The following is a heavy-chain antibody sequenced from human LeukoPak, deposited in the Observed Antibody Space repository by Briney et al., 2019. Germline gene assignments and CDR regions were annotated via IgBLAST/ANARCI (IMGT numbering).Heavy chain of an antibody. CDR1: GFTFSSYS. D-gene: IGHD4-17*01. CDR2: INHSGST. Sequence: GSLRLSCAASGFTFSSYSMNWVRQAPGKGLEWIGEINHSGSTNYNPSLKSRVTISVDTSKNQFSLKLSSVTAADTAVYYCARLPPNDYGDYGPADDAFDIWGQGTMVTVSS. J-gene: IGHJ3*02. CDR3: ARLPPNDYGDYGPADDAFDI. V-gene: IGHV4-34*01.